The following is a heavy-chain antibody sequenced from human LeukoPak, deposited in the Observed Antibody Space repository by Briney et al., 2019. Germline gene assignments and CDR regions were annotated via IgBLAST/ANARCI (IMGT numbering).Heavy chain of an antibody. CDR2: IYHSGST. CDR1: GGSISSGGYY. D-gene: IGHD5-24*01. V-gene: IGHV4-30-2*01. J-gene: IGHJ3*02. CDR3: ARGDLRRHAFDI. Sequence: SETLSLTCTVTGGSISSGGYYWSWIRQPPGKGLEWIGYIYHSGSTYYNPSLKSRVTISVDRSKNQFSLKLSSVTAADTAVYYCARGDLRRHAFDIWGQGTMVTVSS.